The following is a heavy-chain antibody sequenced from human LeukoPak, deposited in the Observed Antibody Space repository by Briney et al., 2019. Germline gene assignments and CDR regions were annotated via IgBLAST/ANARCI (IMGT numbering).Heavy chain of an antibody. CDR2: INPNSGGT. J-gene: IGHJ5*02. CDR3: GTATTYCSGGSCYVGPWFEP. V-gene: IGHV1-2*06. CDR1: GYTFTGYY. Sequence: ASVKVSCKASGYTFTGYYMHWVRQAPGQGLEWMGRINPNSGGTNYAQKFQGRVTMTRDTSISTAYMELSRLGSDDTAVYYCGTATTYCSGGSCYVGPWFEPWGQGTLVTGSS. D-gene: IGHD2-15*01.